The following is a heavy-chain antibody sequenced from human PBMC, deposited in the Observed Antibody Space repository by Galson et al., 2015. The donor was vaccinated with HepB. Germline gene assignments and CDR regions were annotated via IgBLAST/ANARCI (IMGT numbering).Heavy chain of an antibody. CDR3: ARFFHEGGGTHYLFDY. Sequence: SGYTFIKFAIHWVRQAPGQRLEWMGWINAGNGNTKYSQKFQGRVTITSDTSANTAYLELSSLRPEDTAVYYCARFFHEGGGTHYLFDYWGQGTLVTVSS. CDR1: GYTFIKFA. J-gene: IGHJ4*02. D-gene: IGHD1-26*01. V-gene: IGHV1-3*01. CDR2: INAGNGNT.